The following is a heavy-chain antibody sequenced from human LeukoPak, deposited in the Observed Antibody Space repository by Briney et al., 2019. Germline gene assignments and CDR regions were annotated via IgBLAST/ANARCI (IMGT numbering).Heavy chain of an antibody. V-gene: IGHV4-59*01. Sequence: PSETLSLTCTVSGGPISNYYWSWIRQPPGKGLEWIGYIYYTGTTKGNPSLKSRVTTSIDTSKNQLSLKLSSVTAADTAVYYCARYDRSGYSLELWGQGTLVTVSS. CDR3: ARYDRSGYSLEL. D-gene: IGHD3-22*01. J-gene: IGHJ4*02. CDR1: GGPISNYY. CDR2: IYYTGTT.